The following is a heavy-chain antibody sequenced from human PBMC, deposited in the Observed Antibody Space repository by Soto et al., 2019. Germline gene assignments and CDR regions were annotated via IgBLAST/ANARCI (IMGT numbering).Heavy chain of an antibody. CDR1: GGSINSGGYY. Sequence: LSLTCAVSGGSINSGGYYWSWIRQRPGTGLEWIGNIYYSGSTYYNPSLKSRVTISLDTSKNQFSLWLRSVTAADTAVYYCAAGDAWGLLLAYWGQGTLVTVSS. V-gene: IGHV4-31*11. CDR2: IYYSGST. D-gene: IGHD7-27*01. J-gene: IGHJ4*02. CDR3: AAGDAWGLLLAY.